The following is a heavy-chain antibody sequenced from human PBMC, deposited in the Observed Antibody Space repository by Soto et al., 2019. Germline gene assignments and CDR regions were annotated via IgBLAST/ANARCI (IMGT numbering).Heavy chain of an antibody. Sequence: EVQLVESGGGLVQPGGSLRLSCAASGFTFSTYWMTWVRQAPGKGLEWVANIKHDGSEKYYVDSVKGRFTISRDNAKNSRYLQMNSLRAEDTAVYYCADSGAYTDVWGKGTTVIVSS. V-gene: IGHV3-7*01. J-gene: IGHJ6*03. CDR2: IKHDGSEK. CDR1: GFTFSTYW. D-gene: IGHD2-15*01. CDR3: ADSGAYTDV.